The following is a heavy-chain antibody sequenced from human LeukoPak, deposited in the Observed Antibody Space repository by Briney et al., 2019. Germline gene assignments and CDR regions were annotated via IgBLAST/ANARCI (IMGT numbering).Heavy chain of an antibody. D-gene: IGHD3-22*01. CDR1: GFNFSSYW. Sequence: GGSLPLSYAASGFNFSSYWMHWVRQAPGKGLVWVSRIKSDGSTNYADSVKGRFTISRDNAKNTLSLQMNSLRAEDTGVYYCARAPSEIGGYYPEYFRHWGQGTLVTVSS. V-gene: IGHV3-74*01. CDR3: ARAPSEIGGYYPEYFRH. CDR2: IKSDGST. J-gene: IGHJ1*01.